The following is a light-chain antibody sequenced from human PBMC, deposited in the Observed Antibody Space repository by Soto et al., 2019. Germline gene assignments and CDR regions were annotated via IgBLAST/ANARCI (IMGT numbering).Light chain of an antibody. J-gene: IGKJ2*01. Sequence: EIVLIQSPATLSLSPGERATLSCRASQSISSYLAWYQQKPGQAPRLLIYDASNRATGIPARFSGSGSGTDFTLTISSLEPEDFAVYYCQQYATSPYTFGRGVWLDI. CDR1: QSISSY. CDR2: DAS. CDR3: QQYATSPYT. V-gene: IGKV3-11*01.